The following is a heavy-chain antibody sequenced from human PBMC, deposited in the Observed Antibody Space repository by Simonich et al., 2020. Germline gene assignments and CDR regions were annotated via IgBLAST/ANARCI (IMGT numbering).Heavy chain of an antibody. J-gene: IGHJ3*02. CDR3: ARVRFEAFDI. V-gene: IGHV1-2*02. CDR2: INPTRGGT. Sequence: QVQLVQSGAEVKKPGASVKVSCKASGYTFTGDYMHWVRQAPGQGLGWRGWINPTRGGTNYAQKFQGRVTRTRDTSISTAYMELGRLRSDDTAVYYCARVRFEAFDIWGQGTMVTVSS. CDR1: GYTFTGDY.